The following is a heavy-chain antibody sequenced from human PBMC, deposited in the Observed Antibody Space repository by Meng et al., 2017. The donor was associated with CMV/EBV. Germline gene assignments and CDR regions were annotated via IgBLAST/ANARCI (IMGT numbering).Heavy chain of an antibody. J-gene: IGHJ4*02. Sequence: QVQLQESGPGLVKPSETLSLTCTVSGGCVSSSSYYWSWIRQPPGKGLEWIGYIYYSGSTNYSPSFKSRVTISVDTSKNQFSLKLSSVTAADTAVYYCARVSNLHFDYWGQGTLVTVSS. CDR3: ARVSNLHFDY. D-gene: IGHD4-11*01. CDR1: GGCVSSSSYY. CDR2: IYYSGST. V-gene: IGHV4-61*01.